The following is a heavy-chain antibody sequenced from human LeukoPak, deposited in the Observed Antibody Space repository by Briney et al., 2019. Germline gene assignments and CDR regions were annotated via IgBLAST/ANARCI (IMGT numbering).Heavy chain of an antibody. V-gene: IGHV3-23*01. CDR1: GFTFSNYA. D-gene: IGHD3-22*01. J-gene: IGHJ4*02. CDR2: ISTSGGGI. Sequence: GGSLRLSCAASGFTFSNYAMSWVRQAPGKGLEWVSGISTSGGGIYYADSVKGRFTISRDNSMNTLYLQMYSLRADDTAVYYCARDGFGYYDSSGYYYFDSWGQGTLVTVSS. CDR3: ARDGFGYYDSSGYYYFDS.